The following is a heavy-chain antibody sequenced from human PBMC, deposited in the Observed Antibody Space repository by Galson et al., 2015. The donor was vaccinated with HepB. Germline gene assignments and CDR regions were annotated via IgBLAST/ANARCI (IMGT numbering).Heavy chain of an antibody. D-gene: IGHD6-13*01. CDR2: IIPIFGTA. V-gene: IGHV1-69*13. CDR1: GGTFSSYA. Sequence: SVKVSCKASGGTFSSYAINWVRQAPGQGLEWMGGIIPIFGTANYAQKFQGRLTIAADESTSTAYMELSSLRSEDTAVYYCASGKVAVGTSLVYYYYYMDVWGKGTTVTVSS. J-gene: IGHJ6*03. CDR3: ASGKVAVGTSLVYYYYYMDV.